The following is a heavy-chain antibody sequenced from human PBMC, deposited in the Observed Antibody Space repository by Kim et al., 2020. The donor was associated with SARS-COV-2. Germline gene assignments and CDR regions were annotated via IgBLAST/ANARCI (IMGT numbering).Heavy chain of an antibody. CDR3: AKDRVETFYFDDSAFDH. V-gene: IGHV3-9*01. CDR2: ISWDNDDI. Sequence: GGSLRLSCAASGFTFDDYAMHWVRQVPGKDPEWVAGISWDNDDIAYADSVKGRFTVSRDNAKNSLYLQMNSLRPEDTALYYCAKDRVETFYFDDSAFDHWGQGTLVTVSS. CDR1: GFTFDDYA. D-gene: IGHD3-22*01. J-gene: IGHJ4*02.